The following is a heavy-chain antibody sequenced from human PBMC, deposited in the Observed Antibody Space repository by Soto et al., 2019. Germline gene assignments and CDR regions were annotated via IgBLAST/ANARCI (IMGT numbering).Heavy chain of an antibody. V-gene: IGHV1-46*01. Sequence: ASVKVSCKASVYTLTSYYIHWVRQAPGQGLEWMGIINPSGGSTSYAQKFQGRVTMTRDTSTSTVYMELSSLRSEDTAVYYCARDGIAVAGNMDVWGQGTTVTVSS. CDR3: ARDGIAVAGNMDV. CDR2: INPSGGST. D-gene: IGHD6-19*01. CDR1: VYTLTSYY. J-gene: IGHJ6*02.